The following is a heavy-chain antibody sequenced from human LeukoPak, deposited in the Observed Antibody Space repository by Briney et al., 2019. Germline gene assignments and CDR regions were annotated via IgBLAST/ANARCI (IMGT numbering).Heavy chain of an antibody. D-gene: IGHD3-10*01. V-gene: IGHV3-23*01. Sequence: GGSLSLSCAASGFTLSSYAMNWVRQVQGKGLEWVSGISGSDGSTYYADSVKGRFTLSRDNSKNTLYLQMNSLRAEDTAVYYCARYYYGSGGYYGNFDYWGQGTLVTVSS. CDR2: ISGSDGST. J-gene: IGHJ4*02. CDR3: ARYYYGSGGYYGNFDY. CDR1: GFTLSSYA.